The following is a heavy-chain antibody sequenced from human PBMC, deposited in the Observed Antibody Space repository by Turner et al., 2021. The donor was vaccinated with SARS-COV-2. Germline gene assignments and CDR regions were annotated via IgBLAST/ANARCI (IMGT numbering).Heavy chain of an antibody. CDR1: GFTFSSYS. D-gene: IGHD6-19*01. J-gene: IGHJ3*02. CDR2: TSSTSSFI. Sequence: EVQLVESGGGLVKPGGSLRLSCAASGFTFSSYSMNWVRQAPGKGLEWVSSTSSTSSFIYYADSVKGRFTISRDNAKNSLYLQMNSLRAEDTAVYYCARAEEHSREWLVPKIPFDIWGQGTMVTVSS. V-gene: IGHV3-21*02. CDR3: ARAEEHSREWLVPKIPFDI.